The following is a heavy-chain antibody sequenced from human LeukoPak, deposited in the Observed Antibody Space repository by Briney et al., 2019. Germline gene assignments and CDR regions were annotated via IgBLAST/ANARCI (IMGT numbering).Heavy chain of an antibody. CDR1: GGSISSGSYY. CDR2: LYYMRGA. CDR3: ARTGDSSGYYRNAMDY. Sequence: HPSQTLSLTCTVSGGSISSGSYYWSWSRQPPGKGVEWIGNLYYMRGAWYKSSLKSRVTTSVDTSRNEFSLKLSSVTAADTAVYYCARTGDSSGYYRNAMDYWGQGTLVTVSS. V-gene: IGHV4-61*01. J-gene: IGHJ4*02. D-gene: IGHD3-22*01.